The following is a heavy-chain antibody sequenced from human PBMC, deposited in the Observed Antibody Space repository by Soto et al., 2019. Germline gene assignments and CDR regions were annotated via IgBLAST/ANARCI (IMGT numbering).Heavy chain of an antibody. J-gene: IGHJ4*02. CDR2: ISGSGGRT. CDR3: ARVIGSAGHFDY. Sequence: GGYLRLSCAASGFTFSNYAMSWVRQTPGKGLEWVSGISGSGGRTFYADSVKGRFTISRDNSKNTLYLQMNSLRAEDTAVYYCARVIGSAGHFDYWGQGTLVTAPQ. D-gene: IGHD1-26*01. V-gene: IGHV3-23*01. CDR1: GFTFSNYA.